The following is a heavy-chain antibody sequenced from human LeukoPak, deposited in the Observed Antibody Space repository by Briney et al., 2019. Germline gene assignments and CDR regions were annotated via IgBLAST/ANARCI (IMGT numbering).Heavy chain of an antibody. Sequence: AGGSLRLSCAASGFTFSGSAIHWVRQASGKGLEWVGRIRSKANSYATAYAASVKGRFTISRDDSKNTAYLQMNSLKAEDTAVYYCTRHVGADYWGQGTLVTVSS. V-gene: IGHV3-73*01. CDR3: TRHVGADY. D-gene: IGHD4-17*01. J-gene: IGHJ4*02. CDR1: GFTFSGSA. CDR2: IRSKANSYAT.